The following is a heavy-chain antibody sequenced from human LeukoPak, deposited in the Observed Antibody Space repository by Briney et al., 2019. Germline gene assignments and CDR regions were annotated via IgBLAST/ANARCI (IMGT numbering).Heavy chain of an antibody. V-gene: IGHV4-34*01. CDR1: GGSFSGYY. Sequence: SETLSLTCAVYGGSFSGYYWSWIRQPPGKGLEWIGEINHSGSTNYNPSLKSRVTISVDTSKNQFSLKLSSVTAADTAVYYCARGVVVVVAATKAADYYYYYYMDVWGKGTTVTVSS. CDR3: ARGVVVVVAATKAADYYYYYYMDV. D-gene: IGHD2-15*01. J-gene: IGHJ6*03. CDR2: INHSGST.